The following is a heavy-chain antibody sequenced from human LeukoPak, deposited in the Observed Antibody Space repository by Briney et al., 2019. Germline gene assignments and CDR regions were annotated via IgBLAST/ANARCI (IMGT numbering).Heavy chain of an antibody. Sequence: GGSLRLSCAVSGFTFSSYAMYWVRQAPGKGLEWVAVISYDGNNKYYADSEKGRFTISRDNSKNTLYVQMNSLRAEDTAVYYCARDRDPRAPGVFDYWGQGTLVTVSS. CDR2: ISYDGNNK. J-gene: IGHJ4*02. V-gene: IGHV3-30-3*01. D-gene: IGHD3-10*01. CDR3: ARDRDPRAPGVFDY. CDR1: GFTFSSYA.